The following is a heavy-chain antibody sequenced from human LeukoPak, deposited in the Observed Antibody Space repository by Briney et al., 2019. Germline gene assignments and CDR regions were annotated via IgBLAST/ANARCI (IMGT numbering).Heavy chain of an antibody. Sequence: GGSLRLSCAVSGFTFSSYWMSWVRQPPRKGLEWVANINQDGSEKYYVDSLEGRFTISRDNAKNSLFLQMYSLRAEDTAVYYCARDAYSDGSCSANWGQGTLVIVSS. CDR3: ARDAYSDGSCSAN. D-gene: IGHD2-15*01. J-gene: IGHJ4*02. V-gene: IGHV3-7*01. CDR1: GFTFSSYW. CDR2: INQDGSEK.